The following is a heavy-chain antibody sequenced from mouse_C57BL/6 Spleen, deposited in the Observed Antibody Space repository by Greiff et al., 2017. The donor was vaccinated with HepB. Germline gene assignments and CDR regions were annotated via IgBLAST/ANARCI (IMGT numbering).Heavy chain of an antibody. J-gene: IGHJ3*01. Sequence: QVQLQQPGAELVKPGASVKMSCKASGYTFTSYWITWVKQRPGQGLEWIGDIYPGSGSTNYNEKFKSKATLTVDTSSSTAYMQLSSLTSEDSAVYYCARYYYGSSGTSWFAYWGQGTLVTVSA. CDR3: ARYYYGSSGTSWFAY. D-gene: IGHD1-1*01. V-gene: IGHV1-55*01. CDR2: IYPGSGST. CDR1: GYTFTSYW.